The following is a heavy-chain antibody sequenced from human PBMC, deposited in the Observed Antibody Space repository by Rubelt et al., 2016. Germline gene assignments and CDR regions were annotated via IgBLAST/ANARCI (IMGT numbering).Heavy chain of an antibody. CDR1: GGSISSTNNY. J-gene: IGHJ4*02. V-gene: IGHV4-39*07. CDR2: ISYSGST. Sequence: QLQLQESGPGLVKPSETLSLTCTVSGGSISSTNNYWAWIRQPPGKGLEWIGSISYSGSTYYNPSLKSRVTIAVDTSKNQFSLKLTSVTAADTAGYCCARDTGNYRKDYWGQGTLVTVSS. CDR3: ARDTGNYRKDY. D-gene: IGHD2-8*02.